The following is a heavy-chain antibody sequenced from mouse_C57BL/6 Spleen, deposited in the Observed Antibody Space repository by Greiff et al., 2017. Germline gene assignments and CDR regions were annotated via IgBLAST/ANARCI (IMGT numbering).Heavy chain of an antibody. Sequence: QVQLQQSGAELVRPGASVTLSCKASGYTFTDYEMHWVKQTPVHGLEWIGAICPETGGTAYNQKVKGKAILAEDKSSSTAYMELRILTSEDTAVYYYTNIYYDYEYFEEWGQGTTRTVSS. CDR3: TNIYYDYEYFEE. V-gene: IGHV1-15*01. D-gene: IGHD2-4*01. CDR2: ICPETGGT. J-gene: IGHJ2*01. CDR1: GYTFTDYE.